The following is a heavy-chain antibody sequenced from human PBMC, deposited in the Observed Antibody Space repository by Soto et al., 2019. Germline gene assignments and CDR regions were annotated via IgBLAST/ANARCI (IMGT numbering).Heavy chain of an antibody. V-gene: IGHV5-51*01. D-gene: IGHD1-26*01. J-gene: IGHJ5*02. Sequence: GESLKISCKASGYTFTNYWIGWVRQMPGKGLEWMGIIYPDDSDTRYSPSFQGQVTISADRSTTTAYLQWSSLKATDTAMYYCARHSKFVSGSRFDPWGQGTLVTVSS. CDR2: IYPDDSDT. CDR3: ARHSKFVSGSRFDP. CDR1: GYTFTNYW.